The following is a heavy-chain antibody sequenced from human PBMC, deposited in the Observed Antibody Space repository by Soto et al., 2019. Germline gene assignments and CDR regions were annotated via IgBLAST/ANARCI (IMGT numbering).Heavy chain of an antibody. J-gene: IGHJ4*02. V-gene: IGHV5-51*01. Sequence: GESLKISCKGSGYSFTNYWIGWVRQMPGRGLEWMGIIYPGDSDTRYSPSFQGQVTVSADKSTSTAYLHWSSLKASYTAMYYCARNSLYDSGPDYWGQGTLVTVPQ. CDR2: IYPGDSDT. CDR1: GYSFTNYW. CDR3: ARNSLYDSGPDY. D-gene: IGHD3-22*01.